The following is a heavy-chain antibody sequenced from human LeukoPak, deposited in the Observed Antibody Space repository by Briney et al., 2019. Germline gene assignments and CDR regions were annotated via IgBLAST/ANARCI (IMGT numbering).Heavy chain of an antibody. D-gene: IGHD3-22*01. V-gene: IGHV3-7*01. J-gene: IGHJ4*02. CDR2: IKQDGSEK. Sequence: GGSLRLSCAASGFTFSSYWMSWVRQAPGKGLEWVANIKQDGSEKYYVDSVKGRFTISRDNAKNSLYLQMNSLRAEDTAVYYCARDYDYYDSSCYLTHFDYWGQGTLVTVSS. CDR1: GFTFSSYW. CDR3: ARDYDYYDSSCYLTHFDY.